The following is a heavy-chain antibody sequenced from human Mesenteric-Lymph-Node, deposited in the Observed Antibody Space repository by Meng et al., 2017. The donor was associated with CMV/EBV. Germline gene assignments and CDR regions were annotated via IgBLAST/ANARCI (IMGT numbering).Heavy chain of an antibody. Sequence: SETLSLTCTVSGGSVSSGDYYWSWIRQPPGKGLEWIGYIYYSGSTNYNPSLKSRVTISVDTSKNQFSLKLSSVTAADTAVYYCARGNMGVQGSLDYWGQGTLVTVSS. CDR3: ARGNMGVQGSLDY. CDR2: IYYSGST. CDR1: GGSVSSGDYY. D-gene: IGHD3-10*01. J-gene: IGHJ4*02. V-gene: IGHV4-61*08.